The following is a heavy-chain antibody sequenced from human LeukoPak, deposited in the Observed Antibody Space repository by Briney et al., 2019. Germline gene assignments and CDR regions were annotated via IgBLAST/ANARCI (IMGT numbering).Heavy chain of an antibody. CDR2: ISYDGSNE. CDR3: GRAYDFSRH. Sequence: GGSLRLSCAASGFTFSSYVMHWVRQAPGKGLEWVAIISYDGSNEYYADSVKGRFTISRDNSKNTLYLQMNSLRAEDTALYYCGRAYDFSRHWGQGTLVTVS. J-gene: IGHJ4*02. V-gene: IGHV3-30*04. D-gene: IGHD3-3*01. CDR1: GFTFSSYV.